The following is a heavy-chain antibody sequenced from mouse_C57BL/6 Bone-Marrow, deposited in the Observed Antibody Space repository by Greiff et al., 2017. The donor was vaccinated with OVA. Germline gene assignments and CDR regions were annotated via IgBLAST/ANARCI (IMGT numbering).Heavy chain of an antibody. CDR1: GYTFTNYW. J-gene: IGHJ4*01. V-gene: IGHV1-63*01. D-gene: IGHD1-1*01. CDR2: IYPGGGYT. Sequence: VQLQQSGAELVRPGTSVKMSCKASGYTFTNYWIGWAKQRPGHGLEWIGDIYPGGGYTNYNEKFKGKATLTAYKASSTAYMQFSSLTSEDSAIYYCARWGLLRDYYAMDYWGQGTSVTVSS. CDR3: ARWGLLRDYYAMDY.